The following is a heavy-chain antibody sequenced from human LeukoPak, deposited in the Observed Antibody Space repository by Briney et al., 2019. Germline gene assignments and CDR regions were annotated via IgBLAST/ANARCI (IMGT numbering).Heavy chain of an antibody. D-gene: IGHD5-24*01. V-gene: IGHV4-59*01. J-gene: IGHJ2*01. CDR3: ARDHTDGGPYWYFDL. Sequence: SETLSLTCTVSGGSISSYYWSWIRQPPGKGLEWIGYIYYSGSTNYNPSLKSRVTISVDTSKNQFSLKLSSVAAADTAVYYCARDHTDGGPYWYFDLWGRGTLVTVSS. CDR2: IYYSGST. CDR1: GGSISSYY.